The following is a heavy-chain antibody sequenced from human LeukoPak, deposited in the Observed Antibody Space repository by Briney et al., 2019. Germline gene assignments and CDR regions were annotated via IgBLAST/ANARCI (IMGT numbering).Heavy chain of an antibody. Sequence: KTSETLSLTCTVSGYSISSGYYWGWIRQPPGKGLEWIGSIYHSGSTYYNPSLKSRVTISVDTSKNQFSLKLSSVTAADTAVYYCATSYYDILTGYYRGYFDYWGQGTLVTVSS. J-gene: IGHJ4*02. CDR1: GYSISSGYY. CDR3: ATSYYDILTGYYRGYFDY. CDR2: IYHSGST. D-gene: IGHD3-9*01. V-gene: IGHV4-38-2*02.